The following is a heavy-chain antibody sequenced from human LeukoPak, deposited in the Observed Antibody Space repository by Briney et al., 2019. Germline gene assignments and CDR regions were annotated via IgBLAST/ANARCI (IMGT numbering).Heavy chain of an antibody. V-gene: IGHV1-46*01. Sequence: ASVKVSFKASGYTFTGYYMHWVRQPPGQGLEWVGIINPSGGSTSYAHKFQDRVTMTRDMSTNTLYMELSSLRSEDKAVYYWARDFLSSSHEYGGPPRRYFDYRGEGSLVADSS. CDR2: INPSGGST. CDR1: GYTFTGYY. J-gene: IGHJ4*02. D-gene: IGHD4-23*01. CDR3: ARDFLSSSHEYGGPPRRYFDY.